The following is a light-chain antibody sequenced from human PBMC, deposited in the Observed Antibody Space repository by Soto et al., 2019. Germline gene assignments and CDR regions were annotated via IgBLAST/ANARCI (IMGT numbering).Light chain of an antibody. CDR1: QSIGVW. CDR3: KNYIIYFGT. J-gene: IGKJ1*01. V-gene: IGKV1-5*03. Sequence: DIQMTQSPSTLSASVGDRVTITCRASQSIGVWLAWYQQKPGTAPKLLIYKTSTLDSRDPLSFGGRVWGTDFILTICSLKLDFFAIFYYKNYIIYFGTFGKGPKGEI. CDR2: KTS.